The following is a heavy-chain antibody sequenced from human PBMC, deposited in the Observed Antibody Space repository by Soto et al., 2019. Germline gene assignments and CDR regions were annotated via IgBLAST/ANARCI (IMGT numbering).Heavy chain of an antibody. CDR3: ARRSSGWYFDY. J-gene: IGHJ4*02. CDR2: ISGSGGST. Sequence: EVQLFESGGGLVQPGGSLRLSCAASGFTFSSYAMSWVRQAPGKGLEWVSAISGSGGSTYYADSVKGRFTFTRDNSKNTLYLQMNSLRAEDTAVYYCARRSSGWYFDYWGQGTLVTVSS. V-gene: IGHV3-23*01. CDR1: GFTFSSYA. D-gene: IGHD6-19*01.